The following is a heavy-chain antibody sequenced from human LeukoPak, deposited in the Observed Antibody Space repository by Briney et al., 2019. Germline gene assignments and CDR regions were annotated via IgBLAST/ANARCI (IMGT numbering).Heavy chain of an antibody. D-gene: IGHD5-18*01. CDR2: IWYDGSNK. CDR3: ARDLYSYGYNWFDP. J-gene: IGHJ5*02. Sequence: GGSLRLSCAASGFTFSSYGMHWVRQAPGKGLEWVAVIWYDGSNKYYADSVKGRFTISRDNSKNTLYLQMNSLRAEDTAVYYCARDLYSYGYNWFDPWGQGTLVTVSS. V-gene: IGHV3-33*01. CDR1: GFTFSSYG.